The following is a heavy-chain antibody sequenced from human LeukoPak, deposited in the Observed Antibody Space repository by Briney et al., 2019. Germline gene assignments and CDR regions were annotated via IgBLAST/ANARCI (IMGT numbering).Heavy chain of an antibody. V-gene: IGHV4-59*01. Sequence: SETLSLTCTVSGGSISSYYWSWIRQPPGKGLEWLGYIYYSGSTNYNPSLKGRVTISVDTSKNQFSLKLSSVTAADTAVYYCATKMGPIQLWNLMAFDYWGQGTLVTVSS. CDR1: GGSISSYY. CDR3: ATKMGPIQLWNLMAFDY. J-gene: IGHJ4*02. D-gene: IGHD5-18*01. CDR2: IYYSGST.